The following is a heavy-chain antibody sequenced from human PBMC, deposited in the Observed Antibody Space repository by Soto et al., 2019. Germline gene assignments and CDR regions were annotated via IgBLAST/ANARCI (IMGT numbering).Heavy chain of an antibody. D-gene: IGHD5-18*01. CDR3: ARDRPGYSYGYGWGY. CDR1: GFTFSSYS. CDR2: ISSSSSYI. V-gene: IGHV3-21*01. Sequence: GGSLRLSCAASGFTFSSYSMNWVRQAPGKGLEWVSSISSSSSYIYYADSVKGRFTFSRDNAKNSLYLQMNSLRAEDTAVYYCARDRPGYSYGYGWGYWGTGTLVTVSS. J-gene: IGHJ4*02.